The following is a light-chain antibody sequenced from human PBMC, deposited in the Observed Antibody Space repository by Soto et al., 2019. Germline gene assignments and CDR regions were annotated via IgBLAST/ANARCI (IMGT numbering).Light chain of an antibody. CDR1: QSVSSN. CDR3: QQYNNWPRM. Sequence: EIVMTQSPATLSVSPGERATLACRASQSVSSNLAWYQQKPGQAPRLLIYGASTRATGIPARFSGSGSGTEFTLTINSLQSEDFAVYYCQQYNNWPRMFGQGTKVDI. CDR2: GAS. V-gene: IGKV3-15*01. J-gene: IGKJ1*01.